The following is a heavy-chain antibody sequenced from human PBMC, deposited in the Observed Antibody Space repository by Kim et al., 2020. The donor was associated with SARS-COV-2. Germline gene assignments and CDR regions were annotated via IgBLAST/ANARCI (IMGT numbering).Heavy chain of an antibody. CDR3: AREGYYYGSGKNYYYYGMDV. J-gene: IGHJ6*02. V-gene: IGHV3-21*01. CDR1: GFTFSSYS. Sequence: GGSLRLSCAASGFTFSSYSMNWVRQAPGKGLEWVSSISSSSSYIYYADSVKGRFTISRDNAKNSLYLQMNSLRAEDTAVYYCAREGYYYGSGKNYYYYGMDVWGQGSTVTVS. CDR2: ISSSSSYI. D-gene: IGHD3-10*01.